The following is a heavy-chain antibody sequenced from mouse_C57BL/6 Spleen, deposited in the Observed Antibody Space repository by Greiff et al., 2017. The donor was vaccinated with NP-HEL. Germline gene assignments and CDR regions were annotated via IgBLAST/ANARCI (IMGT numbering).Heavy chain of an antibody. CDR1: GYTFTSYW. CDR2: IDPSDSYT. V-gene: IGHV1-50*01. Sequence: QVQLQQPGAELVKPGASVKLSCKASGYTFTSYWMQWVKQRPGQGLEWIGEIDPSDSYTNYNQKFKGKATLTVDTSSSTAYMQLSSLTSEDSAVYYCARPGGDYWGQGTSVTVSS. J-gene: IGHJ4*01. CDR3: ARPGGDY.